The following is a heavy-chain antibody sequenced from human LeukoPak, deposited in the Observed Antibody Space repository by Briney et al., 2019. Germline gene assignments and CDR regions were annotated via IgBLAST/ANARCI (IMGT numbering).Heavy chain of an antibody. CDR3: ARGFGYYCGADCYQPLDS. CDR2: IYYSGTT. Sequence: SETLSLTCTVSGASISRYYWSWLRQPPGKGLEWVGYIYYSGTTNYNPSLKSRVSISVDTSNNQFSLNLTSVTAADTAVYYCARGFGYYCGADCYQPLDSWRQGPLVTVPS. V-gene: IGHV4-59*01. J-gene: IGHJ4*02. CDR1: GASISRYY. D-gene: IGHD2-21*02.